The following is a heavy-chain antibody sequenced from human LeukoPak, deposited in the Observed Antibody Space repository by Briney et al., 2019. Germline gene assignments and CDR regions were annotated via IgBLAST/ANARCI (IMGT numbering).Heavy chain of an antibody. CDR2: IHQDGSEE. J-gene: IGHJ6*03. D-gene: IGHD2-2*02. CDR3: ARGGVVVPAAISPSGYYYYYMDV. V-gene: IGHV3-7*01. CDR1: GFTFGTYW. Sequence: GGSLRLSCAASGFTFGTYWMSWVRQAPGKGLEWVANIHQDGSEEYYVDSVKGRFTISRDNAKNSLYLHMNSLRAEDTAVYYCARGGVVVPAAISPSGYYYYYMDVWGKGTTVTVSS.